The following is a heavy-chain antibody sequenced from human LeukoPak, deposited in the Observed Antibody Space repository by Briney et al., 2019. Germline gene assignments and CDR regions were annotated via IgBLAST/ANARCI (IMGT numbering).Heavy chain of an antibody. CDR1: GFTFSSYA. Sequence: GGSLRLSCAVSGFTFSSYAMSWVRQAPGKGLEWVSGISASGGSTYYADSVKGRFTISRDNSKNTLYLQMNSLRAEDTAVYYCAKDMEWNSRNYFDYWGQGTLVTVSS. V-gene: IGHV3-23*01. CDR2: ISASGGST. CDR3: AKDMEWNSRNYFDY. D-gene: IGHD3-3*01. J-gene: IGHJ4*02.